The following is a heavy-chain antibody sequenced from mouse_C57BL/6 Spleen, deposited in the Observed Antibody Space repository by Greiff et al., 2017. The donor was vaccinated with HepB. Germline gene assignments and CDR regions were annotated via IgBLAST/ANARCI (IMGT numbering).Heavy chain of an antibody. J-gene: IGHJ2*01. D-gene: IGHD1-1*01. Sequence: QVQLQQSGAELVRPGTSVKVSCKASGYAFTNYLIAWVKQRPGQGLEWIGVINPGSGGTNYNEKFKGKATLTADKSSSTAYMQLSSLTSEDSAVYFCARTAYYGSSFDYWGQGTTLTVSS. CDR1: GYAFTNYL. CDR3: ARTAYYGSSFDY. V-gene: IGHV1-54*01. CDR2: INPGSGGT.